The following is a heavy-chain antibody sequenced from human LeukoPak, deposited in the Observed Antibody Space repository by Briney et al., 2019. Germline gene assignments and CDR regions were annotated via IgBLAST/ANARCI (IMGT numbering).Heavy chain of an antibody. CDR3: AKSDTAMVYYFDY. CDR1: GFTFSSYG. J-gene: IGHJ4*02. V-gene: IGHV3-33*06. CDR2: IWYDGSNK. Sequence: GGSLRLSCAASGFTFSSYGMHWVRQAPGKGLEWVAVIWYDGSNKYYADSVKGRFTISRDNSKHTLYLQMNSLRAEDTAVYYCAKSDTAMVYYFDYWGQGTLVTVSS. D-gene: IGHD5-18*01.